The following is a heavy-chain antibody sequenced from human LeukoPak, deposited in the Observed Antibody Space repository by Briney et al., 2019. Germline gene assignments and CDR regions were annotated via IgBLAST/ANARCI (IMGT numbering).Heavy chain of an antibody. CDR3: ASRWDVTGEPC. J-gene: IGHJ4*02. V-gene: IGHV3-11*03. CDR2: ISGVSNFT. Sequence: GGSLRLSCVASGFTFRDYYMSWIRQAPGKGLEWVSYISGVSNFTNYADSVKGRFTISRDNAKKSLYLQMNSLRAEDTAVYYCASRWDVTGEPCWGQGTLVTVSS. D-gene: IGHD7-27*01. CDR1: GFTFRDYY.